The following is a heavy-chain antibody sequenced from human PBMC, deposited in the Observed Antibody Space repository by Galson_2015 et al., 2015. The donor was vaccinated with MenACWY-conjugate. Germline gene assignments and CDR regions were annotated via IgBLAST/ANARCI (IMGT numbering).Heavy chain of an antibody. D-gene: IGHD2-21*01. CDR1: GFTFSNYW. CDR3: ARVRVGYLVSNGYYLDY. J-gene: IGHJ4*02. CDR2: IKEDGGEK. Sequence: SLRLSCAASGFTFSNYWMSWVRQAPGKGLEWVANIKEDGGEKHYVDAVKGRFTTSRDNAKNSLFLQMNSLRAEDTAVYYCARVRVGYLVSNGYYLDYWGQGTLVTVSS. V-gene: IGHV3-7*03.